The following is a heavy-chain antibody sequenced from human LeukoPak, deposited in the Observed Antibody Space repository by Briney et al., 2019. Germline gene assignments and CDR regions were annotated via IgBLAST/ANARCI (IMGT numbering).Heavy chain of an antibody. CDR3: ARDEVGKGGKEIDY. CDR1: GFTFSSYS. Sequence: GGSLRLSCAASGFTFSSYSMNWVRQAPGKGLEWVSPISSSSSYIYYADSVKGRFTISRDNAKNSLYLQMNSLRAEDTAVYYCARDEVGKGGKEIDYWGQGTLVTVSS. CDR2: ISSSSSYI. V-gene: IGHV3-21*01. D-gene: IGHD4-23*01. J-gene: IGHJ4*02.